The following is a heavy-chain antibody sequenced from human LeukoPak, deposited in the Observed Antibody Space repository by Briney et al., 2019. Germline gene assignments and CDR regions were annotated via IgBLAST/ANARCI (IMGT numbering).Heavy chain of an antibody. CDR3: ARLPGSGWYDAFDI. J-gene: IGHJ3*02. CDR1: GWSVSRTY. D-gene: IGHD6-19*01. Sequence: GGSLRLSCAPCGWSVSRTYRSWLRQAPGKGLEGVSGIYSGGSTYYAHSVKGRFTISRDNSKSTLFLQMNSLRADDTAVYYCARLPGSGWYDAFDIWGQGRMVTVSS. V-gene: IGHV3-53*01. CDR2: IYSGGST.